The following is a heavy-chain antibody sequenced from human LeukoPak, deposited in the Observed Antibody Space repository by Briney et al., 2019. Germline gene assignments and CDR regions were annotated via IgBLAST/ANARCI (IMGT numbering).Heavy chain of an antibody. D-gene: IGHD2-15*01. V-gene: IGHV3-23*01. CDR2: ISGSGGST. CDR3: AKGGGYCSGGSCGP. CDR1: GFTFSSYA. J-gene: IGHJ5*02. Sequence: GGSLRPSCAASGFTFSSYAMSWVRQAPGKGLEWVSAISGSGGSTYYADSVKGRFTISRDNSKNTLYLQMNSLRAEDTAVYYCAKGGGYCSGGSCGPWGQGTLVTVSS.